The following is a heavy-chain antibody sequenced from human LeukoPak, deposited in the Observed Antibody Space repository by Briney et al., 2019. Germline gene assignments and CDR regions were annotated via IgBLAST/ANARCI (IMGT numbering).Heavy chain of an antibody. CDR1: GFTFDDYG. CDR2: INWNGGST. J-gene: IGHJ1*01. CDR3: ARDQYYYDSSGYYREYFQH. Sequence: GESLKISCAASGFTFDDYGMSWVRQAPGKGLEWVSGINWNGGSTGYADSVKGRFTISRDNAKNSLYLQMNSLRAEDTALYYCARDQYYYDSSGYYREYFQHWGQGTLVTVSS. D-gene: IGHD3-22*01. V-gene: IGHV3-20*04.